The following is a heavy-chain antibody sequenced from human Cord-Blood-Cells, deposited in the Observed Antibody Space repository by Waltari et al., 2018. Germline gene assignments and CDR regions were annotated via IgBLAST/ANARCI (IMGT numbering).Heavy chain of an antibody. J-gene: IGHJ4*02. CDR2: ISGSGGST. D-gene: IGHD3-9*01. CDR1: GFTFSSYA. CDR3: AKGHYDILTGYSYFDY. Sequence: SCAAPGFTFSSYAMRWLRPAPGKGLEWVSAISGSGGSTYYADSVKGRFTISRDNSKNTLYLQMNSLRAEDTAVYYCAKGHYDILTGYSYFDYWGQGTLVTVSS. V-gene: IGHV3-23*01.